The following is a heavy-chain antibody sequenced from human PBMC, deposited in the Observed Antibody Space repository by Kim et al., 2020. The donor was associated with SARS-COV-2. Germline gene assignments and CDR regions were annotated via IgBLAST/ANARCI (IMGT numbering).Heavy chain of an antibody. J-gene: IGHJ4*02. CDR3: ARQVPGADRRFDY. CDR2: IHASGRT. D-gene: IGHD6-19*01. CDR1: GGSFSSYH. Sequence: SETLSLICTVSGGSFSSYHWSWIRQSDGKGLEWIGRIHASGRTNYNPPLKSRLTMSVDTSKHQMSLKLSSVTAADTAMYYCARQVPGADRRFDYWGQGILVTVSS. V-gene: IGHV4-4*07.